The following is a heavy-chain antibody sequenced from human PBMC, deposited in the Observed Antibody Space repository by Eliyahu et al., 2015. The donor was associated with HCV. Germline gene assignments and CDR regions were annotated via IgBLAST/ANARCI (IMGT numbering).Heavy chain of an antibody. CDR2: IWYDGSNK. CDR3: ARDHGESRDFDL. CDR1: GFTFSSYG. J-gene: IGHJ2*01. D-gene: IGHD2-21*01. Sequence: QVQLVESGGGVVQPGRSLXLSCAASGFTFSSYGMHWVRQAPGKGLEWVAVIWYDGSNKYYADSVKGRFTISRDNSKNTLYLQMNSLRAEDTAVYYCARDHGESRDFDLWGRGTLVTVSS. V-gene: IGHV3-33*01.